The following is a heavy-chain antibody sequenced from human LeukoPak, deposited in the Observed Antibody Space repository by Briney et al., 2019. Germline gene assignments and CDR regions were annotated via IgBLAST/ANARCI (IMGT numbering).Heavy chain of an antibody. CDR1: GGTFISYA. D-gene: IGHD3-3*01. CDR2: IIPIFGTA. V-gene: IGHV1-69*13. CDR3: ARDGGTYYDFWSGYSDY. J-gene: IGHJ4*02. Sequence: SVKVSCKASGGTFISYAISWVRQAPGQGVEWMGGIIPIFGTANYAQKFQGIVTITADESTSTAYMELSSLRSEDTAVYYCARDGGTYYDFWSGYSDYWGQGTLVTVSS.